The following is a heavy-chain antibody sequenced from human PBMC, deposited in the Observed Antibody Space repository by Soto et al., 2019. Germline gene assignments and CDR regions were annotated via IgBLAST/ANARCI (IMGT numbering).Heavy chain of an antibody. J-gene: IGHJ6*03. Sequence: GGSLRLSCAASGFTFSSYWMSWVRQAPGKGLEWVANIKQDGSEKYYVDSVEGRFTISRDNAKNSLYLQMNSLRAEDTAVYYCAREERFGEFFVPYYYYYYYMDVWGKGTTVTVSS. CDR1: GFTFSSYW. CDR3: AREERFGEFFVPYYYYYYYMDV. V-gene: IGHV3-7*01. D-gene: IGHD3-10*01. CDR2: IKQDGSEK.